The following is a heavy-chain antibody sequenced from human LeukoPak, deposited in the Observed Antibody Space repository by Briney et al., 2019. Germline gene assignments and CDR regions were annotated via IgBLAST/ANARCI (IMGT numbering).Heavy chain of an antibody. Sequence: SVKVSCKASVGTFSSYAISWVRQAPGQGVEWMGRIIPIFGTANYAQKFQGRVTITADKSTSTAYMELNSLRSEDTAVYYCARGTTVTTRAWFDPWGQGTLVTVSS. V-gene: IGHV1-69*06. J-gene: IGHJ5*02. CDR1: VGTFSSYA. CDR3: ARGTTVTTRAWFDP. D-gene: IGHD4-17*01. CDR2: IIPIFGTA.